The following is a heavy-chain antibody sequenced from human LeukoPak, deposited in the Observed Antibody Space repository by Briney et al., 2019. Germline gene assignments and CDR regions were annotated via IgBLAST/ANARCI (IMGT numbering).Heavy chain of an antibody. CDR2: IYYSGST. D-gene: IGHD3-22*01. V-gene: IGHV4-39*01. CDR1: GGSFSSGGYY. J-gene: IGHJ2*01. CDR3: ARGVTLIVVVIHDWYFDL. Sequence: SETLSLTCTVSGGSFSSGGYYWGWIRQPPGKGLEWIGSIYYSGSTSYNPSLKSRVTISVDTSKNQFSLKLSSVTAADTAVYYCARGVTLIVVVIHDWYFDLWGRGTVFTVSS.